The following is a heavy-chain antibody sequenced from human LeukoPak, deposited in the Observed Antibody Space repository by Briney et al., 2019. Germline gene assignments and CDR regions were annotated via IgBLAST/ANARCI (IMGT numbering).Heavy chain of an antibody. J-gene: IGHJ4*02. D-gene: IGHD2-15*01. CDR3: ARTSRSSSIDD. CDR2: INQGGSDK. V-gene: IGHV3-7*01. Sequence: GESLRLSCAASGFTFSIYWMSWVRQAPRKGLEWVANINQGGSDKSYVDSVKGRFTISRDNAKNSLYLEMNSLRVEDTAMYYCARTSRSSSIDDWGQGTLVTVSS. CDR1: GFTFSIYW.